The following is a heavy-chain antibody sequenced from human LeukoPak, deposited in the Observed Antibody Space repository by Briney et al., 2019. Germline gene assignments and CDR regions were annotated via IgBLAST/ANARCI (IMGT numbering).Heavy chain of an antibody. CDR3: VRTRLSDHIVPAAERADDACDM. CDR2: IYTSGST. J-gene: IGHJ3*02. CDR1: GGSISSYY. Sequence: SETLSLTCTVSGGSISSYYWSWIRQPAGKGLEWIGRIYTSGSTNYNPSLKSQVTMSVDTSKNQFSLKLSSVAAADTAVYFCVRTRLSDHIVPAAERADDACDMWGQGTMVTVSS. D-gene: IGHD2-2*01. V-gene: IGHV4-4*07.